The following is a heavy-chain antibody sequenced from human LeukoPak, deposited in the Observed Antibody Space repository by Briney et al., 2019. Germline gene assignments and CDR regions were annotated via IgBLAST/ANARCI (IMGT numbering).Heavy chain of an antibody. CDR3: AKEPYYYDSTDAFDI. CDR1: GGPISGYF. CDR2: IHDNGRT. V-gene: IGHV4-59*12. D-gene: IGHD3-22*01. J-gene: IGHJ3*02. Sequence: SETLSLTCTVSGGPISGYFWSWIRQPPGKGLEWIGYIHDNGRTTYNPSLRSRVTISIDTSKSQFSLKLSSVTAADTAVYYCAKEPYYYDSTDAFDIWGQGTMVTVSS.